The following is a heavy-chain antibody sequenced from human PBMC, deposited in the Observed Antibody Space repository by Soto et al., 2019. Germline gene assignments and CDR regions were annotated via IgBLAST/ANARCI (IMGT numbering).Heavy chain of an antibody. CDR2: ISYDGSNK. CDR3: ARGGDNWNYLPSLYYYYYGMDV. Sequence: GSLRLSCAASGFTFSSYAMHWVRQAPGKGLEWVAVISYDGSNKYYADSVKGRFTISRDNSKNTLYLQMNSLRAEDTAVYYCARGGDNWNYLPSLYYYYYGMDVWGQGTTVTVSS. V-gene: IGHV3-30-3*01. J-gene: IGHJ6*02. CDR1: GFTFSSYA. D-gene: IGHD1-7*01.